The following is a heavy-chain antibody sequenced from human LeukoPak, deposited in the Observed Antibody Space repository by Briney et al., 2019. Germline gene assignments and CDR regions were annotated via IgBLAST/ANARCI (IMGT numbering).Heavy chain of an antibody. Sequence: SRTLSLTCAVYGGSFSGYYWSWIRQPPGKGLEWIGEINHSGSTNYNPSLKSRVTISVDTSKNQFSLKLSSVTAADTAVYYCARVEGIVGATTFDYWGQGTLVTVSS. J-gene: IGHJ4*02. V-gene: IGHV4-34*01. CDR2: INHSGST. D-gene: IGHD1-26*01. CDR1: GGSFSGYY. CDR3: ARVEGIVGATTFDY.